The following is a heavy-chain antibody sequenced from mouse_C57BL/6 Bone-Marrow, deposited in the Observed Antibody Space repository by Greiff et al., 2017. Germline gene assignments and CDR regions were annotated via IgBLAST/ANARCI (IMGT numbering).Heavy chain of an antibody. Sequence: EVKVVESGGGLVKPGGSLKLSCAASGFTFSSYAMSWVRQTPEKRLEWVATISDGGSYTYYPDNVKGRFTISRDNAKNNLYLQMSQLKSEDTAMYYCAREGYGNYGGGFADWGQGTLVTVSA. V-gene: IGHV5-4*01. CDR3: AREGYGNYGGGFAD. J-gene: IGHJ3*01. CDR1: GFTFSSYA. D-gene: IGHD2-10*02. CDR2: ISDGGSYT.